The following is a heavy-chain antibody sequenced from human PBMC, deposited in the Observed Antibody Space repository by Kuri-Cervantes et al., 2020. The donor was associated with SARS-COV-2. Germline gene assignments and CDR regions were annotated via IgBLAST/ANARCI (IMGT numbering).Heavy chain of an antibody. V-gene: IGHV3-53*01. J-gene: IGHJ3*02. CDR3: ARARGPDSFDI. Sequence: GGSLRLSCAASGFTFSSYAMSWVRQAPGKGLEWVSVIYSGGSTYYADSVKGRFPISRDNSKNTLYLQMNSLRAEDTAVYYCARARGPDSFDIWGQGTMVTVSS. CDR2: IYSGGST. CDR1: GFTFSSYA.